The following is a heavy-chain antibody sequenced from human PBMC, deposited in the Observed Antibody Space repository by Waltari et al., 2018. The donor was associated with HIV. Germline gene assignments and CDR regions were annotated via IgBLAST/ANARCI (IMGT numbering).Heavy chain of an antibody. D-gene: IGHD3-3*01. Sequence: QLQLQESGPGLVKPSETLSLTCTVSGGSISSSSYYWGWIRQPPGKGLGWIGSIYYSGSTYYNPSLKSRVTISVDTSKNQFSLKLSSVTAADTAVYYCARGFTIFGVVLTGWFDPWGQGTLVTVSS. CDR1: GGSISSSSYY. J-gene: IGHJ5*02. CDR3: ARGFTIFGVVLTGWFDP. CDR2: IYYSGST. V-gene: IGHV4-39*01.